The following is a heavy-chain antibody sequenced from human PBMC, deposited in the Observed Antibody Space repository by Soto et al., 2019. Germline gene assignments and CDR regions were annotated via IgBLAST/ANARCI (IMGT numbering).Heavy chain of an antibody. V-gene: IGHV5-10-1*01. D-gene: IGHD2-2*02. J-gene: IGHJ4*02. CDR2: INPSDSYT. CDR1: GYSFTSYW. Sequence: PVESLKISCQRSGYSFTSYWIGLVRQRPGKCLEWMGRINPSDSYTTYSPSFQGHVTISTDKSFSTAYLQWCGQKASHTPMHYCALLGDCTGTCCYNFGCLGQGPMVAVSS. CDR3: ALLGDCTGTCCYNFGC.